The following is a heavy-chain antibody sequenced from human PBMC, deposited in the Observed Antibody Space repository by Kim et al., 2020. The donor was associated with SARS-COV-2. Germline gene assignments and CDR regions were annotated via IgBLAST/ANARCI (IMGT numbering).Heavy chain of an antibody. CDR1: GFTFSSYG. CDR2: ISYDGSNK. J-gene: IGHJ4*02. CDR3: ANLGSSGYYQGFDY. V-gene: IGHV3-30*18. D-gene: IGHD3-22*01. Sequence: GGSLRLSCAASGFTFSSYGMHWVRQAPGKGLEWVAVISYDGSNKYYADSVKGRFTISRDNSKNTLYLQMNSLRAEDTAVYYCANLGSSGYYQGFDYWGQGTLVTVSS.